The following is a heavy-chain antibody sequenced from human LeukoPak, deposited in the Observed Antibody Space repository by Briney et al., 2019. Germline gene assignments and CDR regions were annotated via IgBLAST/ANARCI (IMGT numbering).Heavy chain of an antibody. CDR1: GFTFDDYG. Sequence: PGGSLRLSCAASGFTFDDYGMSWVRQAPGKGLEWVSVIYSGGSTYYADSVKGRFTISRDNSKNTLYLQMNSLRAEDTAVYYCARVSPDAFDIWGQGTMVTVSS. CDR2: IYSGGST. J-gene: IGHJ3*02. CDR3: ARVSPDAFDI. V-gene: IGHV3-53*05.